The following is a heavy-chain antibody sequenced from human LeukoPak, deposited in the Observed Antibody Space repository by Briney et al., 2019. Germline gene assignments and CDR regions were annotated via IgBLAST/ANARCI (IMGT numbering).Heavy chain of an antibody. V-gene: IGHV3-7*03. D-gene: IGHD3-22*01. CDR2: IKQDGSKK. Sequence: PGGSLRLSCAASGFTFSSYWMTWVRQAPGKGLEWVANIKQDGSKKNYVDSVKGRFTISRDNAKNSLYPQMNSLRSEDTAVYYCASRGDYDSSGYYWELDYWGQGTLVTVSS. J-gene: IGHJ4*02. CDR1: GFTFSSYW. CDR3: ASRGDYDSSGYYWELDY.